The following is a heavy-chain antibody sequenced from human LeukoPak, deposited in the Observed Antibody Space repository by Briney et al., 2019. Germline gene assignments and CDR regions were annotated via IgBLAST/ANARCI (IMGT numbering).Heavy chain of an antibody. CDR3: ARVGATYGAFDY. D-gene: IGHD3-16*01. J-gene: IGHJ4*02. V-gene: IGHV3-30-3*01. CDR2: ISYDGSNK. Sequence: GGSLRLSCAASGFTFSSYAIHWVRQAPGKWREWVAVISYDGSNKYYADSVKGRFTISRDNSKHTLYLQMNSLRAEDTAVYYCARVGATYGAFDYWGQGTLVPVSS. CDR1: GFTFSSYA.